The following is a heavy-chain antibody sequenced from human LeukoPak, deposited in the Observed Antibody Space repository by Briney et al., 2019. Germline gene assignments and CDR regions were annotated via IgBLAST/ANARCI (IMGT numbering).Heavy chain of an antibody. V-gene: IGHV4-30-4*01. D-gene: IGHD1-26*01. Sequence: SETLSLNCTVSGGSISSGDYYWSWIRQPPGKGLEWIGYIYYSGSTYYNPSLKSRVTISVDTSKNQFSLKLSSVTAAVTAGSYCAREGLVGATGTEFAEYLQQWGQG. CDR1: GGSISSGDYY. CDR2: IYYSGST. J-gene: IGHJ1*01. CDR3: AREGLVGATGTEFAEYLQQ.